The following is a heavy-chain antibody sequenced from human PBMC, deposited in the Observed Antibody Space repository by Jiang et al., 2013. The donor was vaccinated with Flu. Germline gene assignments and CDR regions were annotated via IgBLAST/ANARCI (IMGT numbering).Heavy chain of an antibody. Sequence: WVRQAPGQGLEWMGGIIPIFGTANYAQKFQGRVTITADESTSTAYMELSSLRSEDTAVYYCAREVRPVYTIVGAESEAFDIWGQGTMVTVSS. D-gene: IGHD1-26*01. CDR3: AREVRPVYTIVGAESEAFDI. J-gene: IGHJ3*02. V-gene: IGHV1-69*01. CDR2: IIPIFGTA.